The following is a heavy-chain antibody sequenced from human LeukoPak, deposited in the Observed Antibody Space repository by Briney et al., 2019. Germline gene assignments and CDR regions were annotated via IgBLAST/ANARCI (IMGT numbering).Heavy chain of an antibody. CDR2: ISGSGGST. J-gene: IGHJ4*02. CDR3: AKGLRFGRGPPHFDY. Sequence: GGSLRLSCAASGFTFSSYAMSWVRQAPGKGLEWVSAISGSGGSTYYADSVKGRFTISRDNSKNTLYLQMNSLRAEDTAVYYCAKGLRFGRGPPHFDYWGQGTLVTVSS. D-gene: IGHD3-10*01. V-gene: IGHV3-23*01. CDR1: GFTFSSYA.